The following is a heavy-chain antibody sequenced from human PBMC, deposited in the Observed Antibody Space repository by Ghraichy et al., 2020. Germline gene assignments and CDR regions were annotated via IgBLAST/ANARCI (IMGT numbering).Heavy chain of an antibody. CDR1: GFTFSTYG. J-gene: IGHJ4*02. CDR3: AKEEGVVTAHFDY. CDR2: ISADGNKK. V-gene: IGHV3-30*18. D-gene: IGHD2-21*02. Sequence: GGSLRLSCAASGFTFSTYGMVCVLQAPGKGLEWVAIISADGNKKYYADSVKGRFTISRDNSKNTLYLQMNSLRAEDTAVYYCAKEEGVVTAHFDYWGQGTLVTVSS.